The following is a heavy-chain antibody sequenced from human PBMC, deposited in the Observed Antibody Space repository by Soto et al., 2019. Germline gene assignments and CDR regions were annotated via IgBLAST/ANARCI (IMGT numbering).Heavy chain of an antibody. Sequence: GGSLRLSCAASGFTFSSYSMNWVRQAPGKGLEWVSYISSSSSTIYYADSVKGRFTISRDNAKNSLYLQMNSLRAEDTAVYYCARVFCESSSYLYYYYMDVWGKGTTVTVSS. CDR1: GFTFSSYS. D-gene: IGHD6-13*01. V-gene: IGHV3-48*01. J-gene: IGHJ6*03. CDR2: ISSSSSTI. CDR3: ARVFCESSSYLYYYYMDV.